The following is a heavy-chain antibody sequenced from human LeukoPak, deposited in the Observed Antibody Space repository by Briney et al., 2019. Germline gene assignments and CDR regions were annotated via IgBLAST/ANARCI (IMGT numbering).Heavy chain of an antibody. J-gene: IGHJ4*02. CDR2: IIPIFGIA. CDR3: ASPTPRYSSSWPPLYYFDY. Sequence: SVKVSCKASGGTFSSYAISWVRQAPGQGLEWMGGIIPIFGIANYAQKFQGRVTITADESTSTAYMELSSLRSEDTAVYYCASPTPRYSSSWPPLYYFDYWGQGTLVTVSS. V-gene: IGHV1-69*13. D-gene: IGHD6-13*01. CDR1: GGTFSSYA.